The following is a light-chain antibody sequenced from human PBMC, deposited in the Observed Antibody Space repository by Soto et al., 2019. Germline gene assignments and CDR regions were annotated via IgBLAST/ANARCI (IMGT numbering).Light chain of an antibody. CDR1: QSLLGSDGKTY. V-gene: IGKV2D-29*01. J-gene: IGKJ4*01. CDR3: MQSVQFPRT. Sequence: DIVMTQTPLSLSVTPGQPASISCKSSQSLLGSDGKTYLSWYLQKPGHPPQLLIFEVSNHFSGVSDRFSGSGSGTDFTLKISRVEAEDVGVYYCMQSVQFPRTFCGGTKVDIK. CDR2: EVS.